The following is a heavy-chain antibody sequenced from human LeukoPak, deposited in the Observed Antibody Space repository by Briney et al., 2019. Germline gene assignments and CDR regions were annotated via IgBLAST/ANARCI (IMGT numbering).Heavy chain of an antibody. CDR2: IYYSGST. V-gene: IGHV4-39*01. J-gene: IGHJ4*02. CDR3: ASTPGYCSGGSCYSLFDY. Sequence: SETLSLTCTVSGGSISSSSYYWGWLRQPPGKGLEWIGSIYYSGSTYYNPSLKSRVTISVDTSKNQFSLKLSSVTAAATAVYYCASTPGYCSGGSCYSLFDYWGQGTLVTVSS. CDR1: GGSISSSSYY. D-gene: IGHD2-15*01.